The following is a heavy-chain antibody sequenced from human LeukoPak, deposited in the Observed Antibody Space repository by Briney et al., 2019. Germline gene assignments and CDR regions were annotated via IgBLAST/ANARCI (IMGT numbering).Heavy chain of an antibody. CDR1: GFSVSAYS. V-gene: IGHV3-7*01. CDR2: IKKDESEK. J-gene: IGHJ4*02. D-gene: IGHD2-21*02. CDR3: ARGFQSGDSPV. Sequence: GGSLRLSCVPSGFSVSAYSLSWVRQAPGKGLEWVAKIKKDESEKDYVDSVKGRFTISRDDAKGSLYLQLNSLRVEDTAVYYCARGFQSGDSPVWGQGTLVTVSS.